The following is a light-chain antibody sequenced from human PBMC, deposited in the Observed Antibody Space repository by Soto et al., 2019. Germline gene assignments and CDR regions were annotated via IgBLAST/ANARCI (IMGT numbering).Light chain of an antibody. J-gene: IGKJ3*01. V-gene: IGKV1-39*01. CDR2: AAS. CDR3: QQSYSTLFT. CDR1: QTIIRY. Sequence: DIQMTQSPSSLSASVGDRVTITCRASQTIIRYLNCYQQKPGRAPNLLIYAASSLQSGVPSRFSDRASGSEFTLTISSLQPEYFATYFCQQSYSTLFTFGPWTKVEIK.